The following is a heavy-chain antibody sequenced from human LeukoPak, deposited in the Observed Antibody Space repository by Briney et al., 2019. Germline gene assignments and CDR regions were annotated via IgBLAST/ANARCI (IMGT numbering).Heavy chain of an antibody. CDR2: INPNSGGT. J-gene: IGHJ6*03. D-gene: IGHD3-9*01. Sequence: ASVKVSCKAFGYTFTSNYMHWVRQAPGQGLEWMGWINPNSGGTSYAQKFQGRVTMTRDTSISTAYMELSRLRSDDTAVYYCARDLLYDILTGPYYMDVWGKGTTVTISS. CDR1: GYTFTSNY. CDR3: ARDLLYDILTGPYYMDV. V-gene: IGHV1-2*02.